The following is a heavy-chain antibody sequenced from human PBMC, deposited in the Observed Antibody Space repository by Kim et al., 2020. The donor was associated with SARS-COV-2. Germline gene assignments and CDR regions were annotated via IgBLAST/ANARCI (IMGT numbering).Heavy chain of an antibody. CDR1: GFSLTTRGMC. D-gene: IGHD4-17*01. V-gene: IGHV2-70*11. CDR2: IDWDNDK. CDR3: ARTHNAGGGTTVTASEASWFDP. Sequence: SGPTLVNPTQTLTLTCSFSGFSLTTRGMCVSWIRQPPGKALEWLARIDWDNDKYYRKSLKTRLTISKDTSKNQVVLTMTNVDPVDTATYYCARTHNAGGGTTVTASEASWFDPWGQGTLVTVSS. J-gene: IGHJ5*02.